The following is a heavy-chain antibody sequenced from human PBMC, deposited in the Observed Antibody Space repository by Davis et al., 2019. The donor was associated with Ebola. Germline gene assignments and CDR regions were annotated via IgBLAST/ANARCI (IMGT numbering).Heavy chain of an antibody. V-gene: IGHV3-30*18. D-gene: IGHD6-13*01. Sequence: GESLKISCAASGFTFSSYGMHWVRQAPGKGLEWVAVISYDGSNKYYADSVKGRFTISRDNSKNTLYLQMNSLRAEDTAVYYCAKVGPGIAAAGDYYYYGMDVWGQGTTVTVSS. CDR1: GFTFSSYG. J-gene: IGHJ6*02. CDR3: AKVGPGIAAAGDYYYYGMDV. CDR2: ISYDGSNK.